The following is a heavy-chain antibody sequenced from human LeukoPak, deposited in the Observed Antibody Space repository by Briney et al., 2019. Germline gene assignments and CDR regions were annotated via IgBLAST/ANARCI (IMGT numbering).Heavy chain of an antibody. J-gene: IGHJ4*02. D-gene: IGHD3-10*01. CDR2: IYYSGST. CDR3: AREDITMVRGVSN. CDR1: GGSISSGDYY. Sequence: SETLSLTCTVSGGSISSGDYYWSWIRQPPGKGLEWIGYIYYSGSTYYNPSLKSRVTISVDTSKNQFSLKLSSVTAADTAVYYCAREDITMVRGVSNWGQGTLVTASS. V-gene: IGHV4-30-4*01.